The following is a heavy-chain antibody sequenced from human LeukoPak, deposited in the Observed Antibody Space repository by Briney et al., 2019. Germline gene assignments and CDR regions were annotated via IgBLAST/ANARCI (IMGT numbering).Heavy chain of an antibody. CDR2: IIPIFGTA. D-gene: IGHD6-13*01. J-gene: IGHJ4*02. Sequence: ASVKVSCKASGGTFSSYAISWVRQAPGQGLEWMGGIIPIFGTANYAQKFQGRVTITADESTSTAYMELSSLRSEDTAVYYCARVGSWYGDYFDYWGQGTLVTVSS. CDR1: GGTFSSYA. V-gene: IGHV1-69*13. CDR3: ARVGSWYGDYFDY.